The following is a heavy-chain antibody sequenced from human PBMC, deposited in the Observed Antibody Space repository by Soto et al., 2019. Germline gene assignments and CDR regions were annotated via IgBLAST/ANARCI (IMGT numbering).Heavy chain of an antibody. V-gene: IGHV1-69*13. CDR1: ESTFSSYA. J-gene: IGHJ6*02. CDR3: ASAKTRDYYYGMDV. Sequence: ASVKVSCKASESTFSSYAISWVRQAPGQGLEWMGGIIPIFGTANYAQKFQGRVTITADESTSTAYMELSSLRSEDTAVYYCASAKTRDYYYGMDVWGQGTTVTVSS. CDR2: IIPIFGTA. D-gene: IGHD1-1*01.